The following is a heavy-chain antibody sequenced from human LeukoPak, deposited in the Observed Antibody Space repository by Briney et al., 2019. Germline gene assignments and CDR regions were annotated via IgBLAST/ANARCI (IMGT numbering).Heavy chain of an antibody. CDR1: GFTFSSYA. CDR2: ISYDGSNK. V-gene: IGHV3-30-3*01. CDR3: AREIARDY. J-gene: IGHJ4*02. D-gene: IGHD6-13*01. Sequence: GRSLRLSCAASGFTFSSYAMHWVRQAPGKGLEWVAVISYDGSNKYYADSVKGRFTISRDNSKNTLYLQMNSLRAEDTAVYYCAREIARDYWGQGTLVTVSS.